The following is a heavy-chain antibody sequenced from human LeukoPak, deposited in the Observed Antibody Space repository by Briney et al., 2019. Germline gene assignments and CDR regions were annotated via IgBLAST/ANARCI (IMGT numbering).Heavy chain of an antibody. CDR2: IKKDGSEK. CDR1: GFTFSSYW. V-gene: IGHV3-7*03. Sequence: GGSLRLSCAASGFTFSSYWMSWVRQAPGKGLEWVANIKKDGSEKYYVDSVKGRFTISRDNAKTSLYLQMNSLRAEDTAVYYCARAGSYWLLWFGELNYWGQGTLVTVSS. CDR3: ARAGSYWLLWFGELNY. J-gene: IGHJ4*02. D-gene: IGHD3-10*01.